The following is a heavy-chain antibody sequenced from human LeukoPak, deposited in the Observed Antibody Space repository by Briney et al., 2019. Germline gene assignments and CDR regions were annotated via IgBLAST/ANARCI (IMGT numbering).Heavy chain of an antibody. CDR2: INPSSGAT. J-gene: IGHJ4*02. Sequence: ASVKVSCKASGYTFTDYYLHWVRQAPGQGFEWMGWINPSSGATTYPQNFQGGVTMTRDTSISTAYMELSSLKSDDTAVYYCAREVGSNWNSLAYWGQGTLVTVSS. CDR3: AREVGSNWNSLAY. CDR1: GYTFTDYY. D-gene: IGHD1/OR15-1a*01. V-gene: IGHV1-2*02.